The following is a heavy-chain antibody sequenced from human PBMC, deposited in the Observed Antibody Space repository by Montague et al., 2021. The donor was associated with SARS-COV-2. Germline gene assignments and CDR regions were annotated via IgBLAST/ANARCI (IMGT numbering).Heavy chain of an antibody. CDR2: INHSGST. J-gene: IGHJ6*02. V-gene: IGHV4-34*01. Sequence: SETLSLTCAVYGGSSSGYYWSWIRQPPGKGLEWIGEINHSGSTXXXPSXXXRVTISVDTSKNQFSLKLSSVTAADTAVYYCTREGYQVLWSDYYYYGMDVWGQGTTVTVSS. CDR1: GGSSSGYY. D-gene: IGHD2-2*01. CDR3: TREGYQVLWSDYYYYGMDV.